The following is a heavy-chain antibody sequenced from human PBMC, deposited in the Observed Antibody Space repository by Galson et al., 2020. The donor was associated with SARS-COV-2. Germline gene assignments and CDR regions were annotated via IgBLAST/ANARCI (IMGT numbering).Heavy chain of an antibody. J-gene: IGHJ1*01. CDR2: MWSDGLNQ. CDR1: GFTFSTHA. D-gene: IGHD6-19*01. Sequence: GESLKISCEASGFTFSTHAMHWVRQASGKGLEWVAMMWSDGLNQHYADSVKGRFTISRDNSKNMVYLQMNSLRPEDTALYYCVTDPPMSGWAFRDWGQGTKVTVSS. CDR3: VTDPPMSGWAFRD. V-gene: IGHV3-33*01.